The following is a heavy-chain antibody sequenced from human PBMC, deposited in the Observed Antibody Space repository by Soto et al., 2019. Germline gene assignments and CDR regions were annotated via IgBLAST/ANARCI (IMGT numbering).Heavy chain of an antibody. V-gene: IGHV1-2*02. CDR3: ARDLVGSSSYLGY. CDR1: GYTFTGRY. J-gene: IGHJ4*02. D-gene: IGHD6-6*01. Sequence: ASVKVSCKASGYTFTGRYIHWVRQAPGQGLEWMGWINPASGGATYAQKFQGRVSLTRDTSNSIAYMELSSLRSDDTAVYFCARDLVGSSSYLGYWGQGTSVTVSS. CDR2: INPASGGA.